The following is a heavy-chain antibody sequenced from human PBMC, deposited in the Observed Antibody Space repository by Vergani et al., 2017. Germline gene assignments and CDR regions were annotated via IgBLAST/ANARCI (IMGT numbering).Heavy chain of an antibody. J-gene: IGHJ3*01. V-gene: IGHV3-11*04. Sequence: QVQLVESGGGLVKPGGSLRLSCAASGFTFSDSYMSWVRQAPGMGLEWVSYISSSGTIVYYADSVKGRFTISRDNAKNSLYLQMNSLRAEDTAVYYCVRDVRVSRTWGQGTLVAVSS. CDR1: GFTFSDSY. CDR2: ISSSGTIV. CDR3: VRDVRVSRT.